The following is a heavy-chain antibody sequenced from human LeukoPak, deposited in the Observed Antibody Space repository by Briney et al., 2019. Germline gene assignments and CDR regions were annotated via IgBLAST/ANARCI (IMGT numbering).Heavy chain of an antibody. CDR3: ARDAHIVRGVNPLDY. CDR1: GFTFSNYW. CDR2: IKHDGSEQ. J-gene: IGHJ4*02. D-gene: IGHD3-10*01. Sequence: QSGGSLRLSCAASGFTFSNYWMGWIRQAPGKGLEWVANIKHDGSEQYCVDSVKGRFTISRDNAKNSLYLQMNSLRDEDTAVYYCARDAHIVRGVNPLDYWGQGTLVTVSS. V-gene: IGHV3-7*01.